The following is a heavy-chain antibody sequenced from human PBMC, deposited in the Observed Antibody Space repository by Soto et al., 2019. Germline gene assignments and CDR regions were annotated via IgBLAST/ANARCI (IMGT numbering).Heavy chain of an antibody. CDR1: GFTFSNAW. CDR3: TTGYSYGH. Sequence: EVQLVESGGGLVKPGGSLRLSCAASGFTFSNAWMSWVRQAPGKGLEWVGRIKSKTDGGITDYAAPVKGRFTISRDDSKNTLYLQMNSLKTEDTAVYYCTTGYSYGHWGQGTLVTVSS. J-gene: IGHJ4*02. V-gene: IGHV3-15*01. D-gene: IGHD5-18*01. CDR2: IKSKTDGGIT.